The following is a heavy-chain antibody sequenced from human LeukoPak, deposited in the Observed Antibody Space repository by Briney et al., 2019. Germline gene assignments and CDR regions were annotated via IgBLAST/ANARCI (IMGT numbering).Heavy chain of an antibody. D-gene: IGHD3-22*01. CDR3: ARDDSSGYFHDAFDI. CDR2: TYYRSKWYN. J-gene: IGHJ3*02. Sequence: SQTPSLTCAISGDSVSSNRAAWSWFRQSPSRGLEWLGRTYYRSKWYNDYAISVKSRITINPDTSKNRFSLQLNSVTPEDTAVYYCARDDSSGYFHDAFDIWGQGTMVIVSS. CDR1: GDSVSSNRAA. V-gene: IGHV6-1*01.